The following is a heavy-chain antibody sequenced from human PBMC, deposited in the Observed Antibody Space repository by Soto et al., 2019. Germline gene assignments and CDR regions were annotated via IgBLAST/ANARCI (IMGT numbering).Heavy chain of an antibody. CDR2: ISSNGIST. V-gene: IGHV3-64D*06. D-gene: IGHD2-15*01. Sequence: GFLRLSCSASGFALSSYAMHWVRQAPGKGLEDVSSISSNGISTYYADSVKGRFTISRDNSKNTLYIEMNSLRLDDTALYYCVKDERLCSGGNFYSVARGGCDLWGQGTMVTVS. CDR1: GFALSSYA. CDR3: VKDERLCSGGNFYSVARGGCDL. J-gene: IGHJ3*01.